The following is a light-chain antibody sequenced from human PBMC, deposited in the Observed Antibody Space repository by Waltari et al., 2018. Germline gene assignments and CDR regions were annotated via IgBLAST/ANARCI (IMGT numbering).Light chain of an antibody. CDR2: SNN. V-gene: IGLV1-44*01. CDR3: ATWDDSLNGPV. CDR1: SPTIGRTT. J-gene: IGLJ3*02. Sequence: QSVLTQPPSASGTPGPTVPVYCSGGSPTIGRTTVTGYQQPPGTAPQLLIYSNNQRPSGVPDRFSGSKSGTSASLAISGLQSEDEANYYCATWDDSLNGPVFGGGTKLTVL.